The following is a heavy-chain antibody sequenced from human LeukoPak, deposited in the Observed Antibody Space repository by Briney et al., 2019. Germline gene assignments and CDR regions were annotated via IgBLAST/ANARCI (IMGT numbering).Heavy chain of an antibody. CDR3: ARDGDPHFDY. CDR2: IKQDGSEK. Sequence: GGSLRLSCAASGFTFSSYAMSWVRQAPGKGLEWVANIKQDGSEKYYVDSVKGRFTISRDNAKNSLYLQMNSLRAEDTAVYYCARDGDPHFDYWGQGTLVTVSS. CDR1: GFTFSSYA. V-gene: IGHV3-7*01. J-gene: IGHJ4*02. D-gene: IGHD7-27*01.